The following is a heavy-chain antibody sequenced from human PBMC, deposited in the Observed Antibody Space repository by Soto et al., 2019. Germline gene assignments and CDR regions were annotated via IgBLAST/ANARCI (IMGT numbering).Heavy chain of an antibody. D-gene: IGHD3-22*01. Sequence: PGGSLRLSCAASGFTVSSNYMSWVRQAPGKGLEWISIIYSAGNTYYADSVKGRFTISRDNSKNTAYLQMSSLRAEDTAVYYCVKGEYYYDSSGYYPFDYWGQGTLVTVSS. V-gene: IGHV3-66*01. J-gene: IGHJ4*02. CDR1: GFTVSSNY. CDR2: IYSAGNT. CDR3: VKGEYYYDSSGYYPFDY.